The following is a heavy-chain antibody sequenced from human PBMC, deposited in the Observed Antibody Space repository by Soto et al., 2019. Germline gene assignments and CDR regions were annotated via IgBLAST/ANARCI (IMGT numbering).Heavy chain of an antibody. V-gene: IGHV4-59*01. CDR3: ARGHDYGDYPNWFDP. CDR1: GGSISSYY. Sequence: PSETLSLTCTVSGGSISSYYWSWIRQPPGKGLEWIGYIYYSGSTNYNPSLKSRVTISVDTSKNQFSLKLSSVTAAGTAVYYCARGHDYGDYPNWFDPWGRGTLVTVSS. CDR2: IYYSGST. D-gene: IGHD4-17*01. J-gene: IGHJ5*02.